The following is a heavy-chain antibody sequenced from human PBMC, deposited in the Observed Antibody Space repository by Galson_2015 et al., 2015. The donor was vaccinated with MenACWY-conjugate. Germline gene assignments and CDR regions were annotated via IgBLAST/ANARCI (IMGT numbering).Heavy chain of an antibody. V-gene: IGHV3-30-3*01. CDR1: GFTFSSYA. CDR2: ISYNGNNK. D-gene: IGHD2-15*01. J-gene: IGHJ4*02. CDR3: AREQWGELPGAGTDY. Sequence: SLRLSCAASGFTFSSYALHWVRQAPGKGLEWVAVISYNGNNKYYADSVKGRFTISRDSSKNTLYLQMNSLRAEDTAVYYCAREQWGELPGAGTDYWGQGTLVTVSS.